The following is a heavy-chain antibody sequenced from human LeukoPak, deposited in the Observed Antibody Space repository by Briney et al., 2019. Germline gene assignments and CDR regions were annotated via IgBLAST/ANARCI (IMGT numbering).Heavy chain of an antibody. V-gene: IGHV3-30*18. CDR1: GXTFSSYG. CDR2: ISYDGSNK. CDR3: AKDRGSGWYPNWLDP. J-gene: IGHJ5*02. Sequence: GGSLRLSCAASGXTFSSYGMHWVRQAPGKGLEWVAVISYDGSNKYYADSVKGRFTISRDNSKNTLYLQMNSLRAEDTAVYYCAKDRGSGWYPNWLDPWGQGTLVTVSS. D-gene: IGHD6-19*01.